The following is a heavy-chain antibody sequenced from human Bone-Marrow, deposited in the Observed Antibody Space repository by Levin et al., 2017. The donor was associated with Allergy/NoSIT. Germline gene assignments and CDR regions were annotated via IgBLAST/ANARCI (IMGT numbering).Heavy chain of an antibody. V-gene: IGHV4-31*03. J-gene: IGHJ4*01. CDR2: IYHSGGT. CDR1: GDSINSGNFY. Sequence: PSETLSLTCTVSGDSINSGNFYWTWIRQHPGKGLEWIGNIYHSGGTFYNPSLRSRVSVSVDTSRNQFSLQLTSVTAADTAVYYCAWDGSGSYYHSLFDYWGHGTLVTVSS. D-gene: IGHD3-10*01. CDR3: AWDGSGSYYHSLFDY.